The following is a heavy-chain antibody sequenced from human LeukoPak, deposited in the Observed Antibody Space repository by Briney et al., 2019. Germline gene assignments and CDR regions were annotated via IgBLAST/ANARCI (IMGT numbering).Heavy chain of an antibody. CDR2: IYPGDSDT. V-gene: IGHV5-51*01. CDR1: GYSFTSYW. J-gene: IGHJ6*02. CDR3: ARRYFTAMADDGMDV. Sequence: GEALKISCKGSGYSFTSYWIGLVRQMPGKGLEWMGIIYPGDSDTRYSPSFQGQVTISADKSISPAYLQLSSLKASDTAMYYHARRYFTAMADDGMDVWGQGTTVTVSS. D-gene: IGHD5-18*01.